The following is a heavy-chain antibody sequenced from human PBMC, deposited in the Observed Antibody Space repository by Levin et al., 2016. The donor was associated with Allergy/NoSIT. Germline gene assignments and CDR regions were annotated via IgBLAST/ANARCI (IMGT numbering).Heavy chain of an antibody. CDR2: ISGSGRST. CDR3: AKGADSSGYWNYYDF. J-gene: IGHJ4*02. Sequence: GESLKISCAASGLTFSSDAMSWVRQAPGKGLEWVSGISGSGRSTHYADSVKGRFTISRDNSKNTLYLQMDSLRADDTAVYYCAKGADSSGYWNYYDFWGQGTLVTVSS. V-gene: IGHV3-23*01. CDR1: GLTFSSDA. D-gene: IGHD3-22*01.